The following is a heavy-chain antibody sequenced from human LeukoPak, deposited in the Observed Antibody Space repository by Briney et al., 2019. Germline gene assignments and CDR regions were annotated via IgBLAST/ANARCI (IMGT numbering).Heavy chain of an antibody. CDR1: GFTVSSNS. CDR2: IYSGGNT. V-gene: IGHV3-53*01. Sequence: GGSLRLSCTVSGFTVSSNSMSGVRQAPGKGLEWVSFIYSGGNTHYSDSVKGRFTISRDNSKNTLYLQMNSLRAEDTAVYYCARRAGEYSHPYDYWGQGTLVTVSS. CDR3: ARRAGEYSHPYDY. J-gene: IGHJ4*02. D-gene: IGHD4-17*01.